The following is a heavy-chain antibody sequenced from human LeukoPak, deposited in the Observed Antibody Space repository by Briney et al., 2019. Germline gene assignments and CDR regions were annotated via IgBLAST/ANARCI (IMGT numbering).Heavy chain of an antibody. V-gene: IGHV3-74*01. CDR1: GFTFSKYW. J-gene: IGHJ4*02. Sequence: PAGSLRLSCAASGFTFSKYWMLWARQAPGKGLESVSRINTDGTVTNYAASVKGRFTVSRDNADNTMFLQMNSGRDEDTAVYYCATEQWLAPASDSWGQGTPVTVSS. D-gene: IGHD6-19*01. CDR3: ATEQWLAPASDS. CDR2: INTDGTVT.